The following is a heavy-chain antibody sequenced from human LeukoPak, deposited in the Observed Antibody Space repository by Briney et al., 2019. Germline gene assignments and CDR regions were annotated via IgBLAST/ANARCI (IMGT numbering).Heavy chain of an antibody. CDR3: AKRVSVSYFDY. CDR2: ISGGGGST. D-gene: IGHD1-26*01. V-gene: IGHV3-23*01. J-gene: IGHJ4*02. Sequence: GGSLRLSRAASGFTFSSYAMSWVRQAPGRGLEWVSAISGGGGSTYYADSVKGRFTNSRDNSENTLYLQMNSLRAEDTAVYYCAKRVSVSYFDYWGQGTLVTVSS. CDR1: GFTFSSYA.